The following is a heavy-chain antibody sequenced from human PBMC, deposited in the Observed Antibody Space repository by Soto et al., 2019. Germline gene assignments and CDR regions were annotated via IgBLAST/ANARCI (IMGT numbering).Heavy chain of an antibody. Sequence: SVKVSCKASGGTFSSYTISWVRQAPGQGLEWMGRIIPILGIANYAQKFQGRVTITADKSTSTAYMELSSLRSEDTAVYYCARERGVVQLRFLEWYHDDFDIWGQGTMVTVSS. CDR1: GGTFSSYT. V-gene: IGHV1-69*04. D-gene: IGHD3-3*01. CDR2: IIPILGIA. J-gene: IGHJ3*02. CDR3: ARERGVVQLRFLEWYHDDFDI.